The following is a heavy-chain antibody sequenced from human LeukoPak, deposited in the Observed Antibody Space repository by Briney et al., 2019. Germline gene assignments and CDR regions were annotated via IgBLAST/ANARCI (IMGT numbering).Heavy chain of an antibody. CDR3: ARQDSSSWYNWFDP. CDR2: IYYSGST. CDR1: GGSISSYY. J-gene: IGHJ5*02. Sequence: SETLSLTCTVSGGSISSYYWSWIRQPPRKGLEWIGYIYYSGSTNYNPSLKSRITISVDTSKNQFSLKLSSVTAADTAVYYCARQDSSSWYNWFDPWGQGTLVTVSS. V-gene: IGHV4-59*08. D-gene: IGHD6-13*01.